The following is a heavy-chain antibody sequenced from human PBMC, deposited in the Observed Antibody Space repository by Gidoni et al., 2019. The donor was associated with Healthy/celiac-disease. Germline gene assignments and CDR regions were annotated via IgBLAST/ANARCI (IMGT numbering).Heavy chain of an antibody. CDR2: ISSSSSYT. Sequence: QVQLVESGGGLVKPGGSLRLSCAASGFTFSDYYMSWIRQAPGKGLEWVSYISSSSSYTNYADSVKGRFTISRDNAKNSLYLQMNSLRAEDTAVYYCARGAAAGEPFDYWGQGTLVTVSS. V-gene: IGHV3-11*05. J-gene: IGHJ4*02. D-gene: IGHD6-13*01. CDR3: ARGAAAGEPFDY. CDR1: GFTFSDYY.